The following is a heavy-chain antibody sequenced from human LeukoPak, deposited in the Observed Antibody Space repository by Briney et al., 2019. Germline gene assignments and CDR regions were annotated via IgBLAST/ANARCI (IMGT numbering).Heavy chain of an antibody. CDR2: INHSGST. J-gene: IGHJ4*02. D-gene: IGHD6-6*01. Sequence: PSETLSLTCAVYGGSFSGYYWNWIRQPPGKGLEWIGEINHSGSTYYNPSLKSRVAISVDTSKNQFSLRLSSVTAADTAVYHCASSYYSSSSRDYWGQGTLVTVSS. CDR3: ASSYYSSSSRDY. V-gene: IGHV4-34*01. CDR1: GGSFSGYY.